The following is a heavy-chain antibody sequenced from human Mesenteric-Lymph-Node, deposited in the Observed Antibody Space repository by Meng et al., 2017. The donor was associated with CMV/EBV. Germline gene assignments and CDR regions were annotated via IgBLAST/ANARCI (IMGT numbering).Heavy chain of an antibody. CDR1: GGSISGYY. V-gene: IGHV4-59*01. CDR3: ARDSANFGALSPFDY. Sequence: SETLSLTCTVSGGSISGYYWSWIRQPPGKRLESIGYIYFSGSTNYNPSLESRVTMSVDTSKNQFSLNLNSVTAADAAVYYCARDSANFGALSPFDYWGQGTLVTVSS. D-gene: IGHD3-10*01. J-gene: IGHJ4*02. CDR2: IYFSGST.